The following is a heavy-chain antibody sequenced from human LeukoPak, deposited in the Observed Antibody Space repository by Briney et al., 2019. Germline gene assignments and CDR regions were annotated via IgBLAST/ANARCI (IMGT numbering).Heavy chain of an antibody. J-gene: IGHJ4*02. Sequence: GGSLRLSCAASGFTFNIYWMSWVRQAPGKGLEWVANIKQDGSEKYYVDSVKGRFTISRDNAKNSLYLQMNTLRAEDTAVYYCARDGQQLGFWGQGTLVTVSS. D-gene: IGHD6-13*01. CDR2: IKQDGSEK. CDR3: ARDGQQLGF. V-gene: IGHV3-7*04. CDR1: GFTFNIYW.